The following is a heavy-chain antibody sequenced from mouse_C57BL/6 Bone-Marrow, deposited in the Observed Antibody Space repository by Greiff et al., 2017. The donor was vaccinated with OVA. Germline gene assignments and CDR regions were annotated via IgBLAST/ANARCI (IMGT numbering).Heavy chain of an antibody. CDR2: IDPSDSYT. J-gene: IGHJ1*03. CDR1: GYTFTSYW. Sequence: VQLQQPGAELVMPGASVKLSCKASGYTFTSYWMHWVKQRPGQGLEWIGEIDPSDSYTNYNQKFKGKSTLTVDKYSSTAYMQLSSLTSEDSAVYYCAREDLFDWYFDVWGTGTTVTVSS. V-gene: IGHV1-69*01. CDR3: AREDLFDWYFDV.